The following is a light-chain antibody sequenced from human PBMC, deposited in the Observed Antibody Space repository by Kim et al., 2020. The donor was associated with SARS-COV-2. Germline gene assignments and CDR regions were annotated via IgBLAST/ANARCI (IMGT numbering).Light chain of an antibody. J-gene: IGKJ2*01. CDR2: STS. CDR1: QSVTRSY. V-gene: IGKV3-20*01. Sequence: PGERATLSCRASQSVTRSYLAWYQQRPGQAPRLLIYSTSSRATGVPDRFSGSGSGTDFTLTISRLEPEDFAVYYCQQYGRSPRYTFGQGTKLEI. CDR3: QQYGRSPRYT.